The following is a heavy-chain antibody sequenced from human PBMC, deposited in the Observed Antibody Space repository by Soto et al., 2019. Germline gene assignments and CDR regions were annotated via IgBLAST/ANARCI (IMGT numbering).Heavy chain of an antibody. CDR3: TTTVTTEDYYYCGMDV. CDR2: IDPSDSYT. CDR1: GYSFTSYW. J-gene: IGHJ6*02. V-gene: IGHV5-10-1*01. Sequence: GESLKISCKGSGYSFTSYWISWVRQMPGKGLEWMGRIDPSDSYTNYSPSFQGHVTISADKSISTAYLQWSSLKASDTAMYYCTTTVTTEDYYYCGMDVWGQGTTVTVSS. D-gene: IGHD4-17*01.